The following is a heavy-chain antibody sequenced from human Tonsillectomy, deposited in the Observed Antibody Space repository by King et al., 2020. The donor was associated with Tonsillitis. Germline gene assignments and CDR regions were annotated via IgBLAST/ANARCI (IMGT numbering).Heavy chain of an antibody. J-gene: IGHJ5*02. CDR2: IDWDDDK. Sequence: VTLKESGPALVKPPQTLTLTCTFSGFSLSTSGMCVSWIRQPPGKALEWLALIDWDDDKYYSTSLKTRLTISKDTSKNQVVLTMTNMDPVDTATYYCARMADYYDSSGYDPWFDPWGQGTLVTVSS. V-gene: IGHV2-70*01. D-gene: IGHD3-22*01. CDR1: GFSLSTSGMC. CDR3: ARMADYYDSSGYDPWFDP.